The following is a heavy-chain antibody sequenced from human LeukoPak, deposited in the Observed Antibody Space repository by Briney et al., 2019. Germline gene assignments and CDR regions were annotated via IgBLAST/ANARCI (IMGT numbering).Heavy chain of an antibody. J-gene: IGHJ6*03. CDR2: INSDGSST. D-gene: IGHD1-26*01. V-gene: IGHV3-74*01. CDR3: ARAGAPLSYYFMDV. CDR1: GFGFRYFR. Sequence: GSLTLSRAASGFGFRYFRIHWVRQAPREGPVWVSRINSDGSSTSYADSVKGRFTISRDNAKNTLYLQMSSLRAEDTAVYYCARAGAPLSYYFMDVWGKGTTVTVSS.